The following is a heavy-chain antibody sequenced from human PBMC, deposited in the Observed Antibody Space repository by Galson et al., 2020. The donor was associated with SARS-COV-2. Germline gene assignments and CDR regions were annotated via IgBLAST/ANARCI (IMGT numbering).Heavy chain of an antibody. CDR2: IHSTGST. CDR3: ARSHDSSGNALDI. CDR1: GGSISSGSYY. V-gene: IGHV4-61*02. Sequence: QWYQAETNSSETLSLPCTVPGGSISSGSYYWSWIRQPAGKELEWIGRIHSTGSTNYNPSLKSRVTISVDTSKNQFSLRLSSVTAADTAVYYCARSHDSSGNALDIWGQGTMVTVSS. J-gene: IGHJ3*02. D-gene: IGHD3-22*01.